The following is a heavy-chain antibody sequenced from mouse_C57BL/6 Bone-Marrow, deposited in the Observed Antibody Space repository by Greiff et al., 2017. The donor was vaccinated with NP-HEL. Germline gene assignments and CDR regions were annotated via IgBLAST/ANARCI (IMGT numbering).Heavy chain of an antibody. J-gene: IGHJ3*01. V-gene: IGHV5-17*01. D-gene: IGHD2-4*01. Sequence: EVQLVESGGGLVKPGGSLKLSCAASGFTFSDYGMHWVRQAPEKGLEWVAYISSGSSTIYYADTVKGRFPISRDNAKNTLFLQMTSLRSEDTAMYYCARGRLRQFAYWGQGTLVTVSA. CDR1: GFTFSDYG. CDR2: ISSGSSTI. CDR3: ARGRLRQFAY.